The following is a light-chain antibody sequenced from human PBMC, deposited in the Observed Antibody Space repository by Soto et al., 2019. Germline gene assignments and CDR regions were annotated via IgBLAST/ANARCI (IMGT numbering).Light chain of an antibody. V-gene: IGLV1-44*01. CDR1: TSNIGGST. CDR2: GNT. Sequence: QSVLTQPPSASGTPGQRVTISCSGSTSNIGGSTVSWYQQFPGAAPKLLIYGNTQRPLGVPVRFSASESDTSASLAISGLQSEDEADYYCATWNDGVFVFGIGTKVTVL. CDR3: ATWNDGVFV. J-gene: IGLJ1*01.